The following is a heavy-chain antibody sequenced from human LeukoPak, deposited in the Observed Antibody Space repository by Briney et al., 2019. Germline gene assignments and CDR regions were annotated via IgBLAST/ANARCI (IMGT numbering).Heavy chain of an antibody. V-gene: IGHV4-59*08. D-gene: IGHD6-19*01. J-gene: IGHJ6*02. CDR3: AGGVYSSAWYSHWYYYGMDV. CDR2: IYYSGST. CDR1: GGSISSYY. Sequence: SETLSLTCTVSGGSISSYYWSWIRQPPGKGLEWIGYIYYSGSTNYNPSLKSRVTISVDTSKNQFSLKLSSVTAADTAVYYCAGGVYSSAWYSHWYYYGMDVWGQGTTVTVSS.